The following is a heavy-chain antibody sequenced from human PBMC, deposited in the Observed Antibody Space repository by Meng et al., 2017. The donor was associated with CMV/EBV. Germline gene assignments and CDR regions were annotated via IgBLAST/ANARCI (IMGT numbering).Heavy chain of an antibody. CDR1: FTCYD. J-gene: IGHJ6*02. D-gene: IGHD3-3*01. CDR2: MNPNSGNT. V-gene: IGHV1-8*01. Sequence: FTCYDINWVRQATGQGLEWMGWMNPNSGNTGYAQKYQGRVTMTRNTSISTAYMELSSLRSEDTAVYYCARSYDFWSGPYYYYGMDVWGQGTTVTVSS. CDR3: ARSYDFWSGPYYYYGMDV.